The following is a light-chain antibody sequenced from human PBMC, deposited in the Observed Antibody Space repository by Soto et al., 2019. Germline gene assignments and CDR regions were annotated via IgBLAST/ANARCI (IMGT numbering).Light chain of an antibody. CDR2: DAS. J-gene: IGKJ3*01. V-gene: IGKV3-11*01. CDR1: QSVSSY. Sequence: EIVLTQSPATLSLSPGERATLSCRASQSVSSYLAWYQQKPGQAPRLLIYDASNGATGIPARFSGSGSGTDSTLTISSLEPEDFAVYYCQQRSNWPSSFTFGPGTKVDIK. CDR3: QQRSNWPSSFT.